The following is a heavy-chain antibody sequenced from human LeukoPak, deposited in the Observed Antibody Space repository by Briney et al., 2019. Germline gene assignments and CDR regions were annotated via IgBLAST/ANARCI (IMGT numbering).Heavy chain of an antibody. CDR3: ARGNYDSSGYCYRRYNWFDP. J-gene: IGHJ5*02. CDR2: ICTSGST. CDR1: GGSISSGSYY. D-gene: IGHD3-22*01. Sequence: SETLSLTCTVSGGSISSGSYYWSWIRQPAGKGLEWIGRICTSGSTNYNPSLKSRVTISVDTSKNQFSLKLSSVTAADTAVYYCARGNYDSSGYCYRRYNWFDPWGQGTLVTVSS. V-gene: IGHV4-61*02.